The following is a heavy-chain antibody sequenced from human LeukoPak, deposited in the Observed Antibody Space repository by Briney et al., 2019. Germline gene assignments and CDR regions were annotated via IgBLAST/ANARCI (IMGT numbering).Heavy chain of an antibody. V-gene: IGHV4-59*01. CDR2: IYYSGST. Sequence: WETLSLTCSVAGGSISSYYWSWIRQPPGKGLEWIGYIYYSGSTNYNPSLKSRVTISVDTSKNQFSLKMSSVTAADTAVYYCARLTGSSGWYPNYGMDVWGQGTTVTVSS. CDR3: ARLTGSSGWYPNYGMDV. CDR1: GGSISSYY. D-gene: IGHD6-19*01. J-gene: IGHJ6*02.